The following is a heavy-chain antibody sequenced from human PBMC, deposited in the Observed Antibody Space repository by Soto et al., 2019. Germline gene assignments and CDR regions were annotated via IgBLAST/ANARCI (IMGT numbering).Heavy chain of an antibody. Sequence: GGSLRLSCAASGFSFGSYALSWVRQAPGKGLEWVSTISGSDGKTFYADSVKGRFSISGDTSQNTLYLQMNSLRADDTAIYYCARWSYLDYWGQGTRVTVSS. V-gene: IGHV3-23*01. J-gene: IGHJ4*02. CDR3: ARWSYLDY. CDR2: ISGSDGKT. D-gene: IGHD3-3*01. CDR1: GFSFGSYA.